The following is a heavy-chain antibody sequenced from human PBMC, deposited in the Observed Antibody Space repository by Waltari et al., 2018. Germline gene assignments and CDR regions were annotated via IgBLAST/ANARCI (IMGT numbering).Heavy chain of an antibody. Sequence: QVQLQESGPGLVKPSETLSLTCAVSGSSISSGYYWGWLRPPPGKGLEWIGSIYHSGSTYYNPSLKSRVTISVDTSKNQFSLKLSSVTAADTAVYYCAREEYSSGWYGHFQHWGQGTLVTVSS. V-gene: IGHV4-38-2*02. D-gene: IGHD6-19*01. CDR1: GSSISSGYY. CDR2: IYHSGST. J-gene: IGHJ1*01. CDR3: AREEYSSGWYGHFQH.